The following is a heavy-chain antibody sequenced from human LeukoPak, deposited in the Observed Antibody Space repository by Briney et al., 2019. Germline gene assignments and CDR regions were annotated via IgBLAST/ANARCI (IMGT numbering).Heavy chain of an antibody. CDR1: GFTFNSDY. CDR2: ISSGGTT. CDR3: ESPIFRGNYDDSRPFHV. Sequence: PGGSLRLSCAASGFTFNSDYMTWVRQAPGKGLEWVSLISSGGTTYYADSVRSRVIISRHNSQHTLHLRMHTVRAEDPAVYYCESPIFRGNYDDSRPFHVWGPGTMVTVSS. D-gene: IGHD3-22*01. J-gene: IGHJ3*01. V-gene: IGHV3-66*02.